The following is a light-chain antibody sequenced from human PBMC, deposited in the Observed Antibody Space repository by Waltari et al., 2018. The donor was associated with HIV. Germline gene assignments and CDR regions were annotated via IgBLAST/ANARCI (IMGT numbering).Light chain of an antibody. CDR3: QQYGRSAFT. CDR2: GAS. CDR1: QSVSSSY. Sequence: ELVLTQSPGTLSLSPGERATLSCRASQSVSSSYLAWYQQKPGQAPRLLIYGASSRATGIPDRFSGSGPGADFTLSISRLEPEDFAVYYCQQYGRSAFTFGPGTKVDIK. J-gene: IGKJ3*01. V-gene: IGKV3-20*01.